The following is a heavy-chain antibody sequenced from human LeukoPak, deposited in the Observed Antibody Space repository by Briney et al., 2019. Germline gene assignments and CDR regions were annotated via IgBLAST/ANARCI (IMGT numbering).Heavy chain of an antibody. Sequence: ASVKVPCKASGYAFTGYYIHWVRQAPGQGLEWMGWINPNGGGTNYAQRFQGRVTMTRDTSISTAYMELSTLRSDDTAVYYCARYYDFWSGSAGDSWGQGTLVTVSS. CDR3: ARYYDFWSGSAGDS. D-gene: IGHD3-3*01. V-gene: IGHV1-2*02. CDR2: INPNGGGT. CDR1: GYAFTGYY. J-gene: IGHJ4*02.